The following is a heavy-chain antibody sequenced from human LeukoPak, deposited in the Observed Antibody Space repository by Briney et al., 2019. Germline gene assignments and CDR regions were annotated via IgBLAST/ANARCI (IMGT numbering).Heavy chain of an antibody. CDR3: AAMITYYFDY. J-gene: IGHJ4*02. CDR2: TRYDGTNE. V-gene: IGHV3-30*02. Sequence: GGSLRLSCAASGFTFSSYGMHWVRQAPGKGLEWVAFTRYDGTNEYYADSVKGRFTISRDTSKNTLYLQMNSLRAEDTAVYYCAAMITYYFDYWGQGALVTVSS. D-gene: IGHD5-18*01. CDR1: GFTFSSYG.